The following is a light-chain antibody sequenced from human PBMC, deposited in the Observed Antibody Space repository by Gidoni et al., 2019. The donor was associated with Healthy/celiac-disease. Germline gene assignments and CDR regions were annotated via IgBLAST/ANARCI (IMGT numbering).Light chain of an antibody. CDR3: QQYCNSSWT. V-gene: IGKV3-20*01. J-gene: IGKJ1*01. CDR2: VSS. Sequence: DMVLTQSPGTLPLSPGERATLSCRASPSVSSSYLAWYQQKPCQAPRHLINVSSSRATGIPDRFISSGSVTYFTLTISRLEPEDFAVYYCQQYCNSSWTFGQGTKVEIK. CDR1: PSVSSSY.